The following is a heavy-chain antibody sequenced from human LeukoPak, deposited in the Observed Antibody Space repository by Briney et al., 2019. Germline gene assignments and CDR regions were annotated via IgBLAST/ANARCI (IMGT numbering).Heavy chain of an antibody. CDR1: GGSVSSGSYY. CDR2: IYYSGST. CDR3: ARGGRWLQLSVDY. J-gene: IGHJ4*02. D-gene: IGHD5-24*01. Sequence: SETLSLTCTASGGSVSSGSYYWSWIRQPPGKGLEWIGYIYYSGSTNYNPSLKSRVTISVDTSKNQFSLKLSSVTAADTAVYYCARGGRWLQLSVDYWGQGTLVTVSS. V-gene: IGHV4-61*01.